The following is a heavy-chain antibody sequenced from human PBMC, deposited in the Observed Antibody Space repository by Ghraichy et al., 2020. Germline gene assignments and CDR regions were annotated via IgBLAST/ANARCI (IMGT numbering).Heavy chain of an antibody. CDR3: AGATNPNFYSYYGLDV. CDR1: GGSVSSASYY. V-gene: IGHV4-61*01. J-gene: IGHJ6*02. Sequence: SETLSLTCTVAGGSVSSASYYWNWIRQPPGKALEWIGLIHYRGASYYNPSLQSRLTISVDTSKNQISLKLRSVTAADRAVYYCAGATNPNFYSYYGLDVWGQGTTVTGSS. CDR2: IHYRGAS. D-gene: IGHD1/OR15-1a*01.